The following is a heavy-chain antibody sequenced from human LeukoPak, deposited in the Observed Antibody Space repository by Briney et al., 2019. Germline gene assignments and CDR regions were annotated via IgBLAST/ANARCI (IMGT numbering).Heavy chain of an antibody. Sequence: GGSLRLSCAASGFTFTSFWMSWVRQAPGKGLEWVANIKQDGSEKYYVDSVKGRFTFSRDNAKNSLYLRMNSLRVEDTAVYYCARNRDWAFDYWGQGSLVTVSS. CDR3: ARNRDWAFDY. CDR2: IKQDGSEK. V-gene: IGHV3-7*02. J-gene: IGHJ4*02. D-gene: IGHD2-21*02. CDR1: GFTFTSFW.